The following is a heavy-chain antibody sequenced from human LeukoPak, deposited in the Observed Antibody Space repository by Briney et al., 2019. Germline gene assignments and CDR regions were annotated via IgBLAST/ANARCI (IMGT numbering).Heavy chain of an antibody. V-gene: IGHV3-23*01. D-gene: IGHD3-22*01. J-gene: IGHJ4*02. CDR2: ISGSGGST. Sequence: GGSLRLSCAASGFTFSSYAMSWVRQAPGKGLEWVSAISGSGGSTYYADSVRGRFTISRDNSKNTLYLQMNSLRAEDTAVYYCAKDQLGFMIIDYWGQGTLVTVSS. CDR1: GFTFSSYA. CDR3: AKDQLGFMIIDY.